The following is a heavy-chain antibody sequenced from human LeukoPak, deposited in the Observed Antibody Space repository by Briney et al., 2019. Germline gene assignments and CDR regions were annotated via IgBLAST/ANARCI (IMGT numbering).Heavy chain of an antibody. J-gene: IGHJ4*02. CDR1: GYTLTDLS. Sequence: ASVTVSCKVSGYTLTDLSMHWVRQAPGKGLEWMGGFDPENDGPIYAQKFQGRVTMTGDTSTDTAYMELSGLRSDDTAVYYCATLPFGVVMPDYWGQGTLVTVSS. CDR2: FDPENDGP. CDR3: ATLPFGVVMPDY. D-gene: IGHD3-3*01. V-gene: IGHV1-24*01.